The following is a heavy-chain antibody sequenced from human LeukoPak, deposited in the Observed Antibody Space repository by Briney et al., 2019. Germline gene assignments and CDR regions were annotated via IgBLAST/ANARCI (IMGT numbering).Heavy chain of an antibody. Sequence: GGSLRLSCAASGFTFSSYEMNWVRQAPGKGLEWVSYISSSGSTKYYADSVKGRFTISRDNAKNSLYLQMNSLRAEDTAVYYCARDIGQDFDLWGRGTLVTVSS. CDR2: ISSSGSTK. CDR3: ARDIGQDFDL. J-gene: IGHJ2*01. CDR1: GFTFSSYE. D-gene: IGHD3-10*01. V-gene: IGHV3-48*03.